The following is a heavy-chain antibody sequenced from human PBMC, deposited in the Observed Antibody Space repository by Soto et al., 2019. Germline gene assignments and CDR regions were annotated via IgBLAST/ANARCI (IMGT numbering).Heavy chain of an antibody. J-gene: IGHJ6*02. V-gene: IGHV3-30-3*01. D-gene: IGHD3-3*01. Sequence: GGSLRLSCAASGFTFSSYAMHCVRQAPGKGLEWVAVISYDGSNKYYADSVKGRFTISRDNSKNTLYLQMNSLRAEDTAVYYCARELTIFGVASYGMDVWGQGTTVTVSS. CDR1: GFTFSSYA. CDR2: ISYDGSNK. CDR3: ARELTIFGVASYGMDV.